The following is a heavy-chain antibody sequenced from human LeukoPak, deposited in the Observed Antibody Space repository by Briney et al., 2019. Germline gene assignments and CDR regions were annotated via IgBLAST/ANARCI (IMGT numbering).Heavy chain of an antibody. CDR3: TRGRVAGGYYFDY. CDR1: GGSISSYY. Sequence: SETLSLTCTDSGGSISSYYWSWIRQTPGKGLEWIGYIYYSGSTNYNPSLKSRVTISVDTSKNHFSLKLSSVTAADTAVYYCTRGRVAGGYYFDYWGQGTLVTVSS. J-gene: IGHJ4*02. V-gene: IGHV4-59*01. CDR2: IYYSGST. D-gene: IGHD6-19*01.